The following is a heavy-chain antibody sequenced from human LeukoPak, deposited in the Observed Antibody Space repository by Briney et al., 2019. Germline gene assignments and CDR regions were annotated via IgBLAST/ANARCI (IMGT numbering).Heavy chain of an antibody. D-gene: IGHD6-19*01. CDR2: MHPNSGNT. V-gene: IGHV1-8*01. Sequence: ASVKVSCKASGYTFTSYDINWVRQATGQGLEWMGWMHPNSGNTGYAQNFQGRVTMTRNTSTSTAYMGLSSLRSEDTAVYYCARGGPVAATHKYFQHWGQGTLVTVSS. CDR1: GYTFTSYD. J-gene: IGHJ1*01. CDR3: ARGGPVAATHKYFQH.